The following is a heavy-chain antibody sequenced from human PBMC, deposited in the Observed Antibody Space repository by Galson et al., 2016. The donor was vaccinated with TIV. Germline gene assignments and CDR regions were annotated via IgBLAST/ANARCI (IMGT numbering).Heavy chain of an antibody. V-gene: IGHV3-30*04. J-gene: IGHJ4*02. CDR2: TTYDDSQK. CDR1: GFTFSSYT. D-gene: IGHD6-19*01. Sequence: SLRLSCAASGFTFSSYTMHWARQAPGKGLEWVAVTTYDDSQKYYADSVKGRFTISRDNSKNTLYLQMNSLAAEDTAVYYCARVGSTGWAHYFDYWGQGTLVTVSS. CDR3: ARVGSTGWAHYFDY.